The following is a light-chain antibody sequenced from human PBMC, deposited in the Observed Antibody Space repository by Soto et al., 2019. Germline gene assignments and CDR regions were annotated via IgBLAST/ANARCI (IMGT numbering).Light chain of an antibody. V-gene: IGKV1-5*01. Sequence: DSQITQSPSTLSPSVGDRVTITFRASQSISSWLAWYQQKPGKAPKLLIYDASSLESGVPSRFSGSGSGTEFTLTISSLQPDDFATYYCQQYNSYPWTFGQWTKVDIK. CDR2: DAS. CDR1: QSISSW. CDR3: QQYNSYPWT. J-gene: IGKJ1*01.